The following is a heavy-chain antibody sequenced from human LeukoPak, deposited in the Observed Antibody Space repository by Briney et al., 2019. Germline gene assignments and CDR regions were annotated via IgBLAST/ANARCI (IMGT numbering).Heavy chain of an antibody. J-gene: IGHJ4*02. D-gene: IGHD3-10*01. Sequence: SETLSLTCTVSGGSISSSSYYWGWIRQPPGKGLEWIGSIYYSGSTYYNPSLKSRVTISVDTSKNQFPLKLSSVTAADTAVYYCARRGRGATKYYFDYWGQGTLVTVSS. V-gene: IGHV4-39*01. CDR3: ARRGRGATKYYFDY. CDR1: GGSISSSSYY. CDR2: IYYSGST.